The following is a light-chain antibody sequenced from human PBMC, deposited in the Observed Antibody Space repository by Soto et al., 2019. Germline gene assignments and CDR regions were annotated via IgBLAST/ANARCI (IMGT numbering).Light chain of an antibody. Sequence: EVVLTQSPATLSVSPGDRATLSCRASQSVSRNLAWYQQKPGQAPRLLIYDASTMATGVPARFSGSGSATEFTLSISSLQSEDVAVSYCQQYGDWPPETFGQGTKLEI. V-gene: IGKV3-15*01. CDR3: QQYGDWPPET. CDR2: DAS. J-gene: IGKJ2*01. CDR1: QSVSRN.